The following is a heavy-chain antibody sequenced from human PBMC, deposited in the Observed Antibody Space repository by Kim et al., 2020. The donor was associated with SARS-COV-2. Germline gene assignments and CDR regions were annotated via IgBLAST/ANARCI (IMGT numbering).Heavy chain of an antibody. J-gene: IGHJ4*02. D-gene: IGHD3-10*01. Sequence: GESLKISCKGSGYSFSSYWITWVRQMPGKCLEWMGRIDPSDSYTNYSPSFQGHVTISTDKSISTAYLQWSSLKASDTAMYYCARRENYGSGSHSDYWGQGTLVTVSS. CDR2: IDPSDSYT. CDR1: GYSFSSYW. V-gene: IGHV5-10-1*01. CDR3: ARRENYGSGSHSDY.